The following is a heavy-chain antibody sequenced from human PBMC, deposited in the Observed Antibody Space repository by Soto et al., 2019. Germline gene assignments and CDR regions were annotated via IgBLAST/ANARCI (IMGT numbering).Heavy chain of an antibody. Sequence: PGGSLRLSCAASGFTFSSYEMNWVRQAPGKGLEWVSYISSSGGTIYYADSVKGRFTISRDNTKNSLYLQMNSLRAEDTAVYYCAREYSSGWGSGYYFDYWGQGTLVTVSS. V-gene: IGHV3-48*03. J-gene: IGHJ4*02. CDR1: GFTFSSYE. CDR3: AREYSSGWGSGYYFDY. CDR2: ISSSGGTI. D-gene: IGHD6-19*01.